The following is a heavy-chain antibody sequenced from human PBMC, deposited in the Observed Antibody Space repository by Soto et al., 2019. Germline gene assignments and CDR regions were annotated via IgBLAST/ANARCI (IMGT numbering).Heavy chain of an antibody. CDR2: ISWNSGSI. V-gene: IGHV3-9*01. Sequence: GGSLRLSCAASGFTFDDYAMHWVRQAPGKGLEWVSGISWNSGSIGYADSVKGRFTISRDNAKNSLYLQMNSLRAEDTALYYCAKIGQGIVVVPAAANHYYMDVWGKGTTVTVSS. J-gene: IGHJ6*03. D-gene: IGHD2-2*01. CDR3: AKIGQGIVVVPAAANHYYMDV. CDR1: GFTFDDYA.